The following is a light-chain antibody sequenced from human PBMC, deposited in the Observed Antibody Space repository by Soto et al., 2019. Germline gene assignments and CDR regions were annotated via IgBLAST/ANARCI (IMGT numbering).Light chain of an antibody. J-gene: IGLJ1*01. CDR2: DVT. CDR1: CIDVGHYDY. Sequence: QSALTQPRSVAGSPGQSVTLSCTGTCIDVGHYDYVSWYRQHPGKAPQLLIFDVTKRPSGVPDRFSGSKSGNTASLTISGLQIDDEADYYCCSYAGSNTLYVFGTGTKLTVL. V-gene: IGLV2-11*01. CDR3: CSYAGSNTLYV.